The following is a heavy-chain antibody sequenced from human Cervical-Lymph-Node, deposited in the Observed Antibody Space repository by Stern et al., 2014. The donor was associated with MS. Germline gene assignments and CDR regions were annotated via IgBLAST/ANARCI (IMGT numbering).Heavy chain of an antibody. Sequence: VQLVQSGAELKKPGASMKVSCKTSGYTFRDYYIQWVRQAPGQGLAYMGWINPNRGSTNYAQKFRGRVTMTSDTSINTAYLELNGLQSDDTAIYYCARDRYGDPFDYWGQGTLVTVSS. J-gene: IGHJ4*02. CDR2: INPNRGST. V-gene: IGHV1-2*02. CDR1: GYTFRDYY. D-gene: IGHD4-17*01. CDR3: ARDRYGDPFDY.